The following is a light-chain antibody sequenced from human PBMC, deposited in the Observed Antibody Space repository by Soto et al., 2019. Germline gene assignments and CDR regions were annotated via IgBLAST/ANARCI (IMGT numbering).Light chain of an antibody. CDR3: TSYTSNITQV. CDR1: SSDVGGYNY. J-gene: IGLJ2*01. CDR2: DVS. Sequence: QSALTQPASVSGSPGQSITISCTGTSSDVGGYNYVSWYQQHPGKAPKLMIYDVSNRPSGVSNRFSGSKSGNTASLTISGLQAEDEADYYCTSYTSNITQVFGGWTKLTVL. V-gene: IGLV2-14*01.